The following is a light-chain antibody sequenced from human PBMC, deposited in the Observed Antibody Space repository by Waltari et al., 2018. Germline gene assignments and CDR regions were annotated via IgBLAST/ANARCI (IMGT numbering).Light chain of an antibody. CDR3: QQYYVWPPIT. CDR1: QSVRTN. J-gene: IGKJ4*01. Sequence: VLLTQSPASLSVSPGDTVILSCRASQSVRTNLVWYQQKAGQAPRTLIYGASTRARGVPSRFSGSGSDTDFTLIISSLQSEDAAVYFCQQYYVWPPITFGGGTKLEI. CDR2: GAS. V-gene: IGKV3-15*01.